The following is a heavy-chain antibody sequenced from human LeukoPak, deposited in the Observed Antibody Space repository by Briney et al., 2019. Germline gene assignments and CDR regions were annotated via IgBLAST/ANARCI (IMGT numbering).Heavy chain of an antibody. V-gene: IGHV1-69*05. CDR1: GDTFNNYA. CDR3: ARGKYGSGSYSWFDP. CDR2: IIPIFNTT. J-gene: IGHJ5*02. D-gene: IGHD3-10*01. Sequence: GASVKVSCKASGDTFNNYAITWVRQAPGQGLEWMGAIIPIFNTTNYAENFQGRLTLTTDDATRTAYMELRSLTSADTAVYYCARGKYGSGSYSWFDPWGQGTLVTVSS.